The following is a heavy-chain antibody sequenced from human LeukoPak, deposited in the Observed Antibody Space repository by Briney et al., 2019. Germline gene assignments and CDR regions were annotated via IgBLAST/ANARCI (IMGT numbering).Heavy chain of an antibody. V-gene: IGHV1-18*01. D-gene: IGHD6-19*01. J-gene: IGHJ5*02. Sequence: ASVKVSCKASGYTFTSYGISWVRQAPGQGLEWMGWISAYNGNTNYAQKLLGRATMTTDTSTSTAYMELRSLRSDDTAVYYCARDSSSAVAGTLWFDPWGQGTLVTVSS. CDR3: ARDSSSAVAGTLWFDP. CDR2: ISAYNGNT. CDR1: GYTFTSYG.